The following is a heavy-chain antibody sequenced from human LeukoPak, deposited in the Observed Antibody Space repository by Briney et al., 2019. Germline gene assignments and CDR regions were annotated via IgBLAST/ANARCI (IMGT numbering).Heavy chain of an antibody. CDR1: GFTFSTYD. D-gene: IGHD2-21*01. Sequence: GGSLRLSCAASGFTFSTYDMHWVRQAPGKGLEWVANIKQDGREEYYVDSVKGRFTISRDNAKKSTYLQMNRVRAEDTAVYYCAKDYGDHPYPEVTLDLWGQGTLVTVSS. CDR2: IKQDGREE. V-gene: IGHV3-7*01. J-gene: IGHJ4*02. CDR3: AKDYGDHPYPEVTLDL.